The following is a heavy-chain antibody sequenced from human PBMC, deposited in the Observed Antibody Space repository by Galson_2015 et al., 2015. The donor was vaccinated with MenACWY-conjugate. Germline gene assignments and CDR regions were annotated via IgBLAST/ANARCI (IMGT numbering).Heavy chain of an antibody. Sequence: PALVIPTQTLTLPCTFSGFSLSTSGVGVGWIRQPPGKALGWLALIYWDDDKRYSPSLRSRHTITKDTSKNHVVLTMANMDPVDTTTYYCSRTGATPWDYWGQGTLVAVSS. V-gene: IGHV2-5*02. CDR3: SRTGATPWDY. J-gene: IGHJ4*02. D-gene: IGHD2-15*01. CDR2: IYWDDDK. CDR1: GFSLSTSGVG.